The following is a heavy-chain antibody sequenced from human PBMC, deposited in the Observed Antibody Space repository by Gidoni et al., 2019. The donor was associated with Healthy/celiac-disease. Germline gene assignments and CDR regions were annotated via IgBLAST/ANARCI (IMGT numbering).Heavy chain of an antibody. CDR3: ARGPEMATRWDPGFDP. J-gene: IGHJ5*02. D-gene: IGHD5-12*01. Sequence: QVQLQQWGAGLLKPSEPLSLTCAVYGGSFSGYYWSWIRQPPGKGLEWIGEINHSGSTNYNPSLKSRVTISVDTSKNQFSLKLSSVTAADTAVYYCARGPEMATRWDPGFDPWGQGTLVTVSS. CDR2: INHSGST. V-gene: IGHV4-34*01. CDR1: GGSFSGYY.